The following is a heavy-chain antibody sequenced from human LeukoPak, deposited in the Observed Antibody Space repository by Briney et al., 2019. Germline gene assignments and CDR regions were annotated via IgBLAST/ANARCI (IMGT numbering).Heavy chain of an antibody. CDR3: AREEVRGDLDY. V-gene: IGHV1-18*01. D-gene: IGHD3-10*01. CDR1: GYTFTSYA. J-gene: IGHJ4*02. CDR2: ISAYNGNT. Sequence: ASVKVSCKASGYTFTSYAISWVRQAPGQGLGWMGCISAYNGNTNFAQKLQGRVTMTTDTSTSTAYMELRSLRSDDTAVYYCAREEVRGDLDYWGQGTLVSVSS.